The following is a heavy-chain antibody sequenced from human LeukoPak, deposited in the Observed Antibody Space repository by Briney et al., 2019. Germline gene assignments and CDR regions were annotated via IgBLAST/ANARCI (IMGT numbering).Heavy chain of an antibody. CDR1: GGSTSSYY. CDR2: IYYSGST. CDR3: ARDLDGSGSLDY. D-gene: IGHD3-10*01. V-gene: IGHV4-59*01. Sequence: SETLSLTCTVSGGSTSSYYWSWIRQPPGKGLEWIGYIYYSGSTNYNPSLKSRVTISVDTSKNQFSLKLSSVTAADTAVYYCARDLDGSGSLDYWGQGTLVTVSP. J-gene: IGHJ4*02.